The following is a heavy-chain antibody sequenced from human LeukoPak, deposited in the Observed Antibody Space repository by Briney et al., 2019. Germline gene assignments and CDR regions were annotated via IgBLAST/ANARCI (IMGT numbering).Heavy chain of an antibody. D-gene: IGHD3-22*01. Sequence: PGGSLRLSCAASGFTFSRYGMHWVRQGPGKGLEWVAVIWYDGSKKYYADSVKGRFTISRDNSKSTLYLQMNSLRAEDTAVYYCARDLRLGYYDSSFPDYWGQGTLVTVSS. CDR3: ARDLRLGYYDSSFPDY. V-gene: IGHV3-33*01. CDR1: GFTFSRYG. J-gene: IGHJ4*02. CDR2: IWYDGSKK.